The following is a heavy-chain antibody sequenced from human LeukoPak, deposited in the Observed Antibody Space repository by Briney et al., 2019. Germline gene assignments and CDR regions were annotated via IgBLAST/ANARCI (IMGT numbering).Heavy chain of an antibody. CDR3: AREDSYGFGIDY. Sequence: GGSLRLSCAASGFTFSSYEMSWVRQAPGKGLEWVSYTSSGSNTIYYADSVKGRFTISRDNAKNSLYLQMNSLRAEDTAVYYCAREDSYGFGIDYWGQGTLVTVSS. CDR2: TSSGSNTI. J-gene: IGHJ4*02. CDR1: GFTFSSYE. D-gene: IGHD5-18*01. V-gene: IGHV3-48*03.